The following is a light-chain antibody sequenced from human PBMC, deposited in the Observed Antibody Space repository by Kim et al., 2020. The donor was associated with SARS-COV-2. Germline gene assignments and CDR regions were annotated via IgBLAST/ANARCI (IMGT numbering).Light chain of an antibody. CDR1: QSVSNSY. CDR2: GAS. CDR3: QQYGSSALT. J-gene: IGKJ4*01. Sequence: EIVLTQSPGTLSLSPGERATLSCRASQSVSNSYLAWYQQKPGQAPRLLIYGASSRATGIPDRFSGSGSGTDFTLTINRLEPEDFAVYYCQQYGSSALTFGGGTKVDIK. V-gene: IGKV3-20*01.